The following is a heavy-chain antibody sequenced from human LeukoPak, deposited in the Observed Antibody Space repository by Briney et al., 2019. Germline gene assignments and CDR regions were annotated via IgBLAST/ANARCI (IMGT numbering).Heavy chain of an antibody. J-gene: IGHJ4*02. CDR3: AKYRSAGTRKLGYYFDY. Sequence: GGSLRLSCAASGSTFSSYAMSWVRQAPGKGLEWVSAISGSGGSTYYADSVKGRFTISRDNSKNTLYLQMNSLRAEDTAVYYCAKYRSAGTRKLGYYFDYWGQGTLVTVSS. V-gene: IGHV3-23*01. D-gene: IGHD1-26*01. CDR2: ISGSGGST. CDR1: GSTFSSYA.